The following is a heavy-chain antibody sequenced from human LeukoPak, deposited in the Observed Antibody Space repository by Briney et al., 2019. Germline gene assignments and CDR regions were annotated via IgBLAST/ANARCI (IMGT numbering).Heavy chain of an antibody. D-gene: IGHD3-3*01. Sequence: KPSETLSLTCTVSGGSISSSSYYWGWIRQPPGKGLEWIGSIYYSGSTYYNPSLKSRVTISVDTSKNQFSLKLSSVTAADTAVYYCARLERFLEWLSTSYYFDYWGQGTLVTVSS. J-gene: IGHJ4*02. CDR1: GGSISSSSYY. CDR2: IYYSGST. CDR3: ARLERFLEWLSTSYYFDY. V-gene: IGHV4-39*01.